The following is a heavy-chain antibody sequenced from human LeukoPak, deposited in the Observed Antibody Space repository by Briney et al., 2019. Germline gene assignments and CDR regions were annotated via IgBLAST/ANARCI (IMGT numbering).Heavy chain of an antibody. CDR1: GFTFSSFA. J-gene: IGHJ4*02. CDR2: ISSDGGRT. D-gene: IGHD1-26*01. V-gene: IGHV3-64D*09. CDR3: VKDPSGDYFYFDY. Sequence: GGSLRLSCSASGFTFSSFAMFWVRRAPGKGQEYVSGISSDGGRTNYADSVKARFTISRDNSKVTLYLQMTSLRPEDTAIYYCVKDPSGDYFYFDYWGQGTLVTVSS.